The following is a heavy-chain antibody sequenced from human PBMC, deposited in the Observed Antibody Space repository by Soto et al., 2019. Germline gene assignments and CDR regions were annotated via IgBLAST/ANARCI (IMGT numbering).Heavy chain of an antibody. Sequence: QLQLQESGSGLVKPSQTLSLTCAVSGGSISSGGYSWSWIRQPPGKGPEWIGYIYHRGSTYYNPSLKSRVTSSVDRSKNQFSLKLSSVTAADTAVYYCARGAECGYDSPYQYWGQGTLVTVSS. CDR1: GGSISSGGYS. J-gene: IGHJ4*02. CDR2: IYHRGST. D-gene: IGHD5-12*01. V-gene: IGHV4-30-2*01. CDR3: ARGAECGYDSPYQY.